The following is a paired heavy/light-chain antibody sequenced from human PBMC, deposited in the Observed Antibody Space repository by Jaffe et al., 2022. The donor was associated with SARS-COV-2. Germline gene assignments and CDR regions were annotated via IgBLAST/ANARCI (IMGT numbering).Light chain of an antibody. J-gene: IGKJ3*01. CDR2: DAS. V-gene: IGKV3-11*01. Sequence: EIVLTQSPATLSLSPGERATLSCRASQSVSSYLAWYQQKPGQAPRLLIYDASNRATGIPARFSGSGSGTDFTLTISSLEPEDFAVYYCQQRSNWPTFGPGTKVDIK. CDR1: QSVSSY. CDR3: QQRSNWPT.
Heavy chain of an antibody. J-gene: IGHJ2*01. D-gene: IGHD3-22*01. V-gene: IGHV4-59*01. Sequence: QVQLQESGPGLVKPSETLSLTCTVSGGSISSYYWSWIRQPPGKGLEWIGYIYYSGSTNYNPSLKSRVTISVDTSKNQFSLKLSSVTAADTAVYYCARGLMNYYDSSGYYTKPLNWYFDLWGRGTLVTVSS. CDR3: ARGLMNYYDSSGYYTKPLNWYFDL. CDR2: IYYSGST. CDR1: GGSISSYY.